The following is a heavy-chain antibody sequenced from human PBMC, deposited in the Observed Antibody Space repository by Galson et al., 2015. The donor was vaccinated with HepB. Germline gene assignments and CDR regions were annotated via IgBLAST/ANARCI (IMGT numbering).Heavy chain of an antibody. D-gene: IGHD3-3*01. CDR2: IWYDGSNK. V-gene: IGHV3-33*01. J-gene: IGHJ6*03. CDR3: ARSSYFWSGYWEIYYYYYMDV. CDR1: GFTFSSYG. Sequence: SLRLSCAASGFTFSSYGMHWVRQAPGKGLEWVAVIWYDGSNKYYADSVKGRFTISRDNSKNTLYLQMNSLRAEDTAVYYCARSSYFWSGYWEIYYYYYMDVWGKGTTVTVSS.